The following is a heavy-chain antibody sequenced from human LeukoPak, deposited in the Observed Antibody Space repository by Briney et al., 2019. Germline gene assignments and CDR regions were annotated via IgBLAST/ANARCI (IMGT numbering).Heavy chain of an antibody. D-gene: IGHD2-2*02. V-gene: IGHV3-48*01. CDR3: AISAGVVPAAIAY. CDR1: GFTFSSFG. Sequence: LTGGSLRLSCAASGFTFSSFGMNWVRQAPGKGLEWVSYISSSSSTIYYADSVKGRFTISRDNSKNTLYLQMNSLRAEDTAVYYCAISAGVVPAAIAYWGQGTLVTVSS. CDR2: ISSSSSTI. J-gene: IGHJ4*02.